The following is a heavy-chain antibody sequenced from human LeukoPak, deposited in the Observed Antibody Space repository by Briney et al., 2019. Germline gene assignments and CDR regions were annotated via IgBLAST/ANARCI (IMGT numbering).Heavy chain of an antibody. CDR2: ISSSGSTI. Sequence: GGSLRLSCAASGFTFSSYEMNWVRQAPGKGLEWVSYISSSGSTIYYADSAKGRFTISRDNAKNSLYLQMNSLRAEDTAVYYCAAERPKLRLARHQHWGQGTLVTVSS. CDR1: GFTFSSYE. D-gene: IGHD6-6*01. CDR3: AAERPKLRLARHQH. J-gene: IGHJ1*01. V-gene: IGHV3-48*03.